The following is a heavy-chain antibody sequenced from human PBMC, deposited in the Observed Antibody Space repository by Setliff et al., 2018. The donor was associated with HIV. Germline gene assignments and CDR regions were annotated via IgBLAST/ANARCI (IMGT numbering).Heavy chain of an antibody. CDR1: GFTFGSQW. Sequence: PGGSLRLSCAASGFTFGSQWMHWVRQAPGKGLVWVSRISPDGSVINYAGSVKGRFTIARENGKNSVYLQMNSLRDGDTAVYYCARGRVRGVLDYWGQGTLVTVSS. V-gene: IGHV3-74*01. D-gene: IGHD3-10*01. CDR2: ISPDGSVI. J-gene: IGHJ4*02. CDR3: ARGRVRGVLDY.